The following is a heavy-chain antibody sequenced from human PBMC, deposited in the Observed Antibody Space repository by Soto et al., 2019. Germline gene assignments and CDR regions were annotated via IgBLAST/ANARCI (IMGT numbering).Heavy chain of an antibody. CDR3: AKEMGYYSFDP. D-gene: IGHD1-26*01. CDR2: ISYDGSNK. CDR1: GFTFGSYD. J-gene: IGHJ5*02. V-gene: IGHV3-30*18. Sequence: SLRLSCAASGFTFGSYDMPWVRQAPGKGLEWVTVISYDGSNKYYADSVKGRFTISRDNSKNTVYLQMTSLRAEDTAVYYCAKEMGYYSFDPWGQGTLVTVS.